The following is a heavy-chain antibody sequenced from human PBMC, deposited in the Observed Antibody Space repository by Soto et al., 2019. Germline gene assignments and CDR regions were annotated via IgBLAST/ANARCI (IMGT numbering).Heavy chain of an antibody. J-gene: IGHJ5*02. Sequence: EVQLLESGGGVVQPGGSLRLSCTASGITFSNYAMSCVRQAPGKGLEWVATIRGSGGTTYYADSVKGRFTISRDNAKDTVSLEMDSLRAEATAIYYCATGGDQGRLNWFAPWGHGTLVTVSS. CDR3: ATGGDQGRLNWFAP. D-gene: IGHD3-16*01. V-gene: IGHV3-23*01. CDR1: GITFSNYA. CDR2: IRGSGGTT.